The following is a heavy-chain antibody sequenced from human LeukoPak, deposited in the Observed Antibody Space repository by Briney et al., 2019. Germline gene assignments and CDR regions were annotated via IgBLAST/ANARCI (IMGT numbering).Heavy chain of an antibody. J-gene: IGHJ4*02. CDR1: AYSISSAYY. CDR2: IYHSGST. CDR3: ARVGWDDSSGYYYDY. D-gene: IGHD3-22*01. V-gene: IGHV4-38-2*02. Sequence: SETLSLTCTVSAYSISSAYYWGWIRQPPGKGLEWIGSIYHSGSTYYNPSLKSRVTISVDTSKNQFSLKLSSVTAADTAVYYCARVGWDDSSGYYYDYWGQGTLVTVSS.